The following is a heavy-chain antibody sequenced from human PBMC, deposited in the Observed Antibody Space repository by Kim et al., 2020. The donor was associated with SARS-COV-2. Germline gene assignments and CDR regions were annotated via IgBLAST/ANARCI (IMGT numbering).Heavy chain of an antibody. Sequence: TYYNPSLKSRVTISVATSKNQFSLKLSSVTAADTAVYYCARAPSGSYSDYWGQGTLVTVSS. V-gene: IGHV4-31*02. D-gene: IGHD1-26*01. CDR2: T. CDR3: ARAPSGSYSDY. J-gene: IGHJ4*02.